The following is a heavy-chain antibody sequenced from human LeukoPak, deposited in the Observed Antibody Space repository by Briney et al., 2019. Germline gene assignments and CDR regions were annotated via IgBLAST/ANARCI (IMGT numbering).Heavy chain of an antibody. CDR2: ISPSGGVA. J-gene: IGHJ4*02. CDR1: VYTFTSHK. CDR3: ARDILRWAVDF. Sequence: ASVNVSCKASVYTFTSHKMHWVRQAPGQGLEWMGIISPSGGVAIYPQKFQGRVTMTRDTSTSTVYLELRSLRSQDPAVYYWARDILRWAVDFWGQGTLVTVSS. D-gene: IGHD4-23*01. V-gene: IGHV1-46*01.